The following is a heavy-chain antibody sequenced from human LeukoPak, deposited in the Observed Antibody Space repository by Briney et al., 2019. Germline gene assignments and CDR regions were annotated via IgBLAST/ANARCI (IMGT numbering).Heavy chain of an antibody. CDR3: ARAFQSLGGLSLPDY. CDR1: GYTFTNYA. D-gene: IGHD3-16*02. CDR2: IHPSTGNP. V-gene: IGHV7-4-1*02. Sequence: GASVKVSCKASGYTFTNYAMNWVRQAPGQGLEGMGWIHPSTGNPAYAQGFTGRFVFSLDTSVSTTYLQISSLKAEDTAVYFCARAFQSLGGLSLPDYWGQGTLVTVSS. J-gene: IGHJ4*02.